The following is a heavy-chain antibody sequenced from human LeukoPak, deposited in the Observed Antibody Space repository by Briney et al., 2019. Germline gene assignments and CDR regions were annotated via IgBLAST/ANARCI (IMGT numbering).Heavy chain of an antibody. Sequence: ASVKVSCKASGYSFTGNYFHWVRQAPGQGLEWMGWISPYNGNTNYAQEFQGRVTMTTDTSTSTASMELRSLRSDDTAVYYCARVYSGSYFNAFDIWGQGTMVTVSS. V-gene: IGHV1-18*04. D-gene: IGHD1-26*01. CDR2: ISPYNGNT. CDR1: GYSFTGNY. CDR3: ARVYSGSYFNAFDI. J-gene: IGHJ3*02.